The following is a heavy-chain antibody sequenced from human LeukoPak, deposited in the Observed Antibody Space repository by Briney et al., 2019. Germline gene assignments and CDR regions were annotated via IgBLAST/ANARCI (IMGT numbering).Heavy chain of an antibody. J-gene: IGHJ5*02. CDR3: AREGVGVWSGYYSNWFDP. V-gene: IGHV1-69*01. CDR1: GGTFSSYA. CDR2: IIPIFGTA. D-gene: IGHD3-3*01. Sequence: GASVKVSCKASGGTFSSYAISWVRQAPGQGLEWMGGIIPIFGTANYAQKFQGRVTITADESTSTAYMELSSLRSVDTAVYYCAREGVGVWSGYYSNWFDPWGQGTLVTVSS.